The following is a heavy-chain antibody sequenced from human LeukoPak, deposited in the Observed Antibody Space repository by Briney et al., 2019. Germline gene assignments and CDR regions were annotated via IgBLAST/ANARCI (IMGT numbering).Heavy chain of an antibody. J-gene: IGHJ4*02. Sequence: PSETLSLTCTVSGGSISSYYWSWIRQPPGKGLEWIGYIYYSGSTNYNPSLKSRVTISVDTSKNQFSLKLSSVTAADTAVYYCARDGSGWYGGVDYWGQGTLVTVSS. D-gene: IGHD6-19*01. CDR2: IYYSGST. V-gene: IGHV4-59*12. CDR1: GGSISSYY. CDR3: ARDGSGWYGGVDY.